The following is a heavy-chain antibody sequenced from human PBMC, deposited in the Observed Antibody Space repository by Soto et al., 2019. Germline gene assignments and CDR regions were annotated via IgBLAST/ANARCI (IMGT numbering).Heavy chain of an antibody. CDR3: ARGRGPSDYYYYYMDV. CDR1: GFTFSSYS. Sequence: EVQLVESGGGLVQPGGSLRLSCAASGFTFSSYSMNWVRQAPGKELEWVSYISSSSSTIYYADSVKGRFTISRDNAKNSLYLQMNSLRAEDTAVYYCARGRGPSDYYYYYMDVWGKGTTVTVSS. J-gene: IGHJ6*03. V-gene: IGHV3-48*01. D-gene: IGHD3-10*01. CDR2: ISSSSSTI.